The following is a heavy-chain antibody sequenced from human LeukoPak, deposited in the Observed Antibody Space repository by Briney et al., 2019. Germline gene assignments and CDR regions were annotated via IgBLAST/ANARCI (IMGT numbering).Heavy chain of an antibody. CDR2: ISGSGGST. CDR1: GFTFSSYA. D-gene: IGHD3-10*01. V-gene: IGHV3-23*01. Sequence: GGSLRLSCAASGFTFSSYAMSWARQAPGKGLEWVSAISGSGGSTYYADSVKGRFTISRDNSKNTLYLQMNSLRAEDTAVYYCAKDGYYYGSGSYYLPLDYWGQGTLVTVSS. J-gene: IGHJ4*02. CDR3: AKDGYYYGSGSYYLPLDY.